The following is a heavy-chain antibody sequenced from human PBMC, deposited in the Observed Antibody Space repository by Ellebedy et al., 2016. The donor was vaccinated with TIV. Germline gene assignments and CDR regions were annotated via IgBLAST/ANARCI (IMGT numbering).Heavy chain of an antibody. J-gene: IGHJ5*02. Sequence: ASVKVSCKASGYTFASYYMHWVRQAPGQGLEWMGIINPSGGSTSYAQKFQGRVTMTRDTSTSTVYMELSSLRSEDTAVYYCARDGQQLVTGYNWFDPWGQGTLVTVSS. V-gene: IGHV1-46*01. CDR1: GYTFASYY. D-gene: IGHD6-13*01. CDR3: ARDGQQLVTGYNWFDP. CDR2: INPSGGST.